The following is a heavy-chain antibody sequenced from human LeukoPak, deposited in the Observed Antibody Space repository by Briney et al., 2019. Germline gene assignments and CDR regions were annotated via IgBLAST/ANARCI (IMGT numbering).Heavy chain of an antibody. D-gene: IGHD6-13*01. CDR3: ARDLGAAADYYYYYGMDV. CDR1: GGTFSSYT. J-gene: IGHJ6*02. CDR2: IIPILGIA. V-gene: IGHV1-69*04. Sequence: SVKVSCKASGGTFSSYTISWVRHAPGQGLEWMGRIIPILGIANYAQKFQGRVTITADKSTSTAYMELSSLRSEDTAVYYCARDLGAAADYYYYYGMDVWGQGTTVTVSS.